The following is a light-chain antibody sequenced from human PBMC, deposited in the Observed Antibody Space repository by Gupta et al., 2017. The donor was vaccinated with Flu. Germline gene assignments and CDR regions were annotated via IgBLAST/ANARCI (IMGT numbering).Light chain of an antibody. CDR3: QHYGSSPAFT. CDR1: QTVDASF. CDR2: GAS. V-gene: IGKV3-20*01. J-gene: IGKJ2*01. Sequence: EIVLTQSPGSLSLSPGERATLSCRASQTVDASFLAWYQQQPGQAPRLLIYGASTRATGIPDRFSRRGSGTDFTLTISRRDPEDFAVYYCQHYGSSPAFTFGQGTKLEI.